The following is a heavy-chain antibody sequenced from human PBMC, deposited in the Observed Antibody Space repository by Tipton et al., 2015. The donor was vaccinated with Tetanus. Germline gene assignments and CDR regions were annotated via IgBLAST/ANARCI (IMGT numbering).Heavy chain of an antibody. CDR3: ARVLPVNRAG. D-gene: IGHD4-17*01. CDR2: INHSGSA. J-gene: IGHJ4*02. Sequence: LRLSCTVSGVSLIDYYWTWIRQPPGKGLEWIGEINHSGSAKYIPSLKSRATISVDTSKNQFSLRLRSVAAADTAVYYCARVLPVNRAGWGQGTLVTVSS. V-gene: IGHV4-34*01. CDR1: GVSLIDYY.